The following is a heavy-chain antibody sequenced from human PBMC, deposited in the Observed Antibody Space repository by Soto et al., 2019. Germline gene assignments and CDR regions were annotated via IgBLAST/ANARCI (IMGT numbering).Heavy chain of an antibody. J-gene: IGHJ6*03. CDR3: ARGSWDDVSGHFYMDV. Sequence: PSQTLSLTCDISGDSVSSNSAAWNWIRQTPSRGLEWLGRTYYRSKWYSNYAISVKSRVTVNPDTFKNQFSLQLNSVTPEDTAVYYCARGSWDDVSGHFYMDVWDKGTTVTVSS. D-gene: IGHD1-1*01. V-gene: IGHV6-1*01. CDR2: TYYRSKWYS. CDR1: GDSVSSNSAA.